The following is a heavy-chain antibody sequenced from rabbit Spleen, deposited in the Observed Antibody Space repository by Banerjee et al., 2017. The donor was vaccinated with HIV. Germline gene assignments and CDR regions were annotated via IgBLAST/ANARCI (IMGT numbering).Heavy chain of an antibody. D-gene: IGHD8-1*01. CDR1: AFSFNSGYD. CDR3: ARDTGSSFASYGRDL. Sequence: QSLEESAGELVKPGASLPLTCTASAFSFNSGYDMMWVRRAPGKGLEWIACIDSGTSGFTYSATWAKGRFTISKTSSTTVTLQMTRLTAADTATYFCARDTGSSFASYGRDLWGPGTLVTVS. CDR2: IDSGTSGFT. V-gene: IGHV1S40*01. J-gene: IGHJ6*01.